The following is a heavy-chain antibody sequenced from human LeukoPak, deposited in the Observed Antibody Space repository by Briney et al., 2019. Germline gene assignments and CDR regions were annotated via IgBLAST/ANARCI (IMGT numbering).Heavy chain of an antibody. CDR1: GGSFSGYY. Sequence: SETLSLTCAVSGGSFSGYYWSWIRQPPGKGLEWIGEINHSGSTNYNPSLKSRVTISVDTSKNQSSLKLSSVTAADTAVYYCAKGPTYYYILTHPTPPYGMDVWGPGTTVTVSS. V-gene: IGHV4-34*01. D-gene: IGHD3-9*01. CDR3: AKGPTYYYILTHPTPPYGMDV. J-gene: IGHJ6*02. CDR2: INHSGST.